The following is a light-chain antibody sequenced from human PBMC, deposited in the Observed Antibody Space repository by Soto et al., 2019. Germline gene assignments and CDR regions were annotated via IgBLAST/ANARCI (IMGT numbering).Light chain of an antibody. CDR2: KES. Sequence: DIQMTQSPSTLSASVGDRVTITCRASQSISSWLAWYQQKPGKAPKLLIYKESSLESGVPSRYSGSGSGTGFHVTISSLQPDDFATYYCQQYNSYRLFGQEPKEEI. J-gene: IGKJ1*01. CDR3: QQYNSYRL. CDR1: QSISSW. V-gene: IGKV1-5*03.